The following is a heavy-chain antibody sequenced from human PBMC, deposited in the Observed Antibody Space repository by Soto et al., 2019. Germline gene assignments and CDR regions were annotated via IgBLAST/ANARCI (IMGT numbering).Heavy chain of an antibody. V-gene: IGHV4-59*01. CDR1: GGSISSYY. D-gene: IGHD2-21*02. J-gene: IGHJ6*02. CDR3: AGTLAYCGGDCRNPYYYYGMDV. CDR2: IYYSGST. Sequence: SETLSLTCTVSGGSISSYYWSWIRQPPGKGLEWIGYIYYSGSTNYNPSLKSRVTISVDTSKNQFSLKLSSVTAADTAVYYCAGTLAYCGGDCRNPYYYYGMDVWGQGTTVTVSS.